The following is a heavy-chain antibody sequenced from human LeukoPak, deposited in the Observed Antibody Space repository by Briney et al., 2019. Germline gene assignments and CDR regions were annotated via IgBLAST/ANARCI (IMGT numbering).Heavy chain of an antibody. CDR3: ARGKVRGLDAFDI. CDR2: IYYSGST. V-gene: IGHV4-39*07. Sequence: PSETPSLTCTVSGGSISSSSYYWGWIRQPPGKGLEWIGSIYYSGSTNYNPSLKSRVTISVDTSKNQFSLKLSSVTAADTAVYYCARGKVRGLDAFDIWGQGTMVTVSS. CDR1: GGSISSSSYY. D-gene: IGHD3-10*01. J-gene: IGHJ3*02.